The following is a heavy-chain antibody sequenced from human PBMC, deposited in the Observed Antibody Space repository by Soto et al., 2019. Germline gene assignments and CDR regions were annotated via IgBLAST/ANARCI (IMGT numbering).Heavy chain of an antibody. V-gene: IGHV3-53*01. CDR3: VRDNWPGGYFDH. CDR1: GFIVSRNY. D-gene: IGHD3-10*01. Sequence: EVQLVESGGGLIQPGGSLRLSCAASGFIVSRNYTSWVRQAPGKGLEWVSVIYAGASTYYADSVKGRFTISRDNSKNTLYLQMNSLRAEDTAVYYCVRDNWPGGYFDHWGQGTLVAVSS. J-gene: IGHJ4*02. CDR2: IYAGAST.